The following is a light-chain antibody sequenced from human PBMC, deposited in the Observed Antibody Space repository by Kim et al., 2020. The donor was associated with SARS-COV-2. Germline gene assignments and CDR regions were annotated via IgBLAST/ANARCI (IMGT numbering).Light chain of an antibody. CDR1: QSVNSH. CDR2: GAS. Sequence: VSPGERATISCRAIQSVNSHLAWYQQKPGQAPRVFIYGASTRATGIPARFRGSGSGTEFTLTISSLESEDFAVYYCQQYSNWPRTFGQGTKVDIK. CDR3: QQYSNWPRT. V-gene: IGKV3-15*01. J-gene: IGKJ1*01.